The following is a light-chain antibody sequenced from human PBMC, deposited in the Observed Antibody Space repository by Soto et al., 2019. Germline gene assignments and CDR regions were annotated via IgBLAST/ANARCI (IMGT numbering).Light chain of an antibody. CDR3: CSYASSSTDV. Sequence: QSVLTQPASVSGSPGQSITISCTGTSSDVGSYNLVSWYQQHPGKAPKLMIYVATKRPSGVSDRFSGSRSGNTASLTISGLQAEDEADYYCCSYASSSTDVFGTGTKVTVL. CDR1: SSDVGSYNL. CDR2: VAT. V-gene: IGLV2-23*01. J-gene: IGLJ1*01.